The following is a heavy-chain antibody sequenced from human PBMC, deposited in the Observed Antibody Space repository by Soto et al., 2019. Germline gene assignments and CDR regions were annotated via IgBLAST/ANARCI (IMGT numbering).Heavy chain of an antibody. V-gene: IGHV4-4*02. D-gene: IGHD3-16*01. J-gene: IGHJ4*02. CDR1: GGSISSSNW. Sequence: QVQLQESGPGLVKPSGTLSLTCAVSGGSISSSNWWSWVRQPPGKGLQWIGEIYHSGSTNYIPSLKRPVTISVDKSRNQFSLKLSSVSAADTAVYYCASRWGEGRVDYWGQGTLVTVSS. CDR2: IYHSGST. CDR3: ASRWGEGRVDY.